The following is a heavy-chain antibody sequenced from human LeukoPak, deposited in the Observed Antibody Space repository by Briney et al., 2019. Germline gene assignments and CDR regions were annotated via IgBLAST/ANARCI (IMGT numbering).Heavy chain of an antibody. CDR2: IYGGGNI. J-gene: IGHJ4*02. CDR3: ARGAGYNYPYYFDY. D-gene: IGHD5-24*01. Sequence: PGGSLRLSCAASGFTVSSNYMNSVRQAPGKGLEWVSVIYGGGNIYYADSVKGRFTISRDNSKNTLYLQMNSLRAEDTAVYYCARGAGYNYPYYFDYWGQGTLVTVSS. CDR1: GFTVSSNY. V-gene: IGHV3-53*01.